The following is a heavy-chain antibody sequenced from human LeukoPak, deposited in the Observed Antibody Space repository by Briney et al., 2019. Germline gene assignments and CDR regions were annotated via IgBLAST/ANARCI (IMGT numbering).Heavy chain of an antibody. CDR3: ARATYSPLVLALDY. Sequence: SETLSLTCTVSGGSISSYYLSWIRQPPGKGLEWIGYIYYSGRTNYNPSLKRRVTISVDTSKNQFSLKLSSVTAAATAVYYCARATYSPLVLALDYSGQGTLVTVSS. CDR1: GGSISSYY. CDR2: IYYSGRT. J-gene: IGHJ4*02. V-gene: IGHV4-59*01. D-gene: IGHD6-13*01.